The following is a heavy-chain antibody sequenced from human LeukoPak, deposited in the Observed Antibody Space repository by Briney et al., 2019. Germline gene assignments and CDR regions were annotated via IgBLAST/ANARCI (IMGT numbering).Heavy chain of an antibody. CDR1: GGSISSYY. J-gene: IGHJ4*02. CDR2: IYTSGST. Sequence: PSETLPLTCTVSGGSISSYYWSWIRQPAEKGLEWIGRIYTSGSTNYNPSLKSRVTMSVDTSKNQFSLKLSSVTAADTAVYYCARDRTIFGVVMTDYWGQGTLVTVSS. CDR3: ARDRTIFGVVMTDY. D-gene: IGHD3-3*01. V-gene: IGHV4-4*07.